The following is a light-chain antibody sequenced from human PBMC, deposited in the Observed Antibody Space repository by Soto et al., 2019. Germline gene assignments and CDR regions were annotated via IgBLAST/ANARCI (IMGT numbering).Light chain of an antibody. CDR2: EVT. CDR1: SSDNGASNS. CDR3: GSKAGSNKHVV. Sequence: QSALTQPPSASGSPGQSVTISCAGSSSDNGASNSVSWYQQHPGKAPKLLISEVTKRPSGVPDRFSGSKSGNTASLTVSGLQADDEADYYCGSKAGSNKHVVFGGGTELTVL. J-gene: IGLJ2*01. V-gene: IGLV2-8*01.